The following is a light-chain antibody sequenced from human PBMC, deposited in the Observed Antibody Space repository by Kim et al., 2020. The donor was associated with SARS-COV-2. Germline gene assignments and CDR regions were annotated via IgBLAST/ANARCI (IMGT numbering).Light chain of an antibody. CDR1: QTINTW. J-gene: IGKJ4*01. Sequence: DIQMTQSPSTLSASVGDRVTITCRASQTINTWLAWYQQKPGKAPKLLIYQASSLESGVPSRFSGSGSQTEFTLTISSLQPDDFATYYCQQHFVFPLTFGGGTKLEIK. CDR2: QAS. CDR3: QQHFVFPLT. V-gene: IGKV1-5*03.